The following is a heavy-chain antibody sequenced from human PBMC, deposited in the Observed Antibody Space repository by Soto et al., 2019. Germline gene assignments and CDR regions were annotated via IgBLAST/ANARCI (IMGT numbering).Heavy chain of an antibody. CDR1: GFTFSSYW. CDR2: IKQDGSEK. CDR3: ARARIAAAGVLYYYGMDV. V-gene: IGHV3-7*05. J-gene: IGHJ6*02. Sequence: GGSLRLSCAASGFTFSSYWMSWVRQAPGKGLEWVANIKQDGSEKNYVDSGKGRFTISRDNAKNSLYLQMNSLRAEGTAVYYCARARIAAAGVLYYYGMDVWGQGTTVTVSS. D-gene: IGHD6-13*01.